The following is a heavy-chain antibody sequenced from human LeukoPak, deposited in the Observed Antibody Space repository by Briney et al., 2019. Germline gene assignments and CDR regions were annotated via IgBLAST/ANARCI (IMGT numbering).Heavy chain of an antibody. Sequence: ASVKVSCKASGYTFTGYYMHWVRQAPGQGLEWMGWINPNSGGTNYAQKFQGRVTMTRDTSISTAYMELSRLRSDDTAVYYCVRAVTDYDILTGYYLNAFDIWGQGTMVTVSS. CDR3: VRAVTDYDILTGYYLNAFDI. D-gene: IGHD3-9*01. CDR1: GYTFTGYY. V-gene: IGHV1-2*02. CDR2: INPNSGGT. J-gene: IGHJ3*02.